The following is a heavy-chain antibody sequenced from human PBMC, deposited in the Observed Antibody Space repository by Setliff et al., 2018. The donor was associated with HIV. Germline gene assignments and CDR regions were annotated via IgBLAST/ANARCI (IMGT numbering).Heavy chain of an antibody. Sequence: PGGSLRLSCSASGFNFGEYALSWVRQAPGKGLEWVAFIRTKAYSGITEYAASVKDRFTISRDDSKSIAYLQMNSLKTEDSAVYYCSRDVLTNNYYYYGMDVWGQGTAVTVSS. CDR2: IRTKAYSGIT. D-gene: IGHD4-4*01. J-gene: IGHJ6*02. CDR1: GFNFGEYA. CDR3: SRDVLTNNYYYYGMDV. V-gene: IGHV3-49*04.